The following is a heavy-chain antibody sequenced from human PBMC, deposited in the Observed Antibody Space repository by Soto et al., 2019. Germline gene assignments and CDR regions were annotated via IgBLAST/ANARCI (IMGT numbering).Heavy chain of an antibody. CDR2: IYYSGVS. J-gene: IGHJ5*02. CDR3: ARNADCTRPGCIVGWFDP. V-gene: IGHV4-28*01. Sequence: SKTLSLTCAISGYSISSSNYWGWIRPPPGKGREGMGNIYYSGVSNYNKSLEGRVTISIEKSKTQFYLDLNSHTAADRAMYYCARNADCTRPGCIVGWFDPWGPGTLVTVSS. CDR1: GYSISSSNY. D-gene: IGHD2-8*01.